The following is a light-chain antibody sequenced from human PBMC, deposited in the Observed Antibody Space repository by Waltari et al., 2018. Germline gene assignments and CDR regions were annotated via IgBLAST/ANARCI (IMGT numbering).Light chain of an antibody. CDR1: ASHIGGKL. CDR3: ASWDDSLNGHWV. CDR2: RSD. V-gene: IGLV1-44*01. J-gene: IGLJ3*02. Sequence: SVLTQPPSASGTTGQRVTISCSGSASHIGGKLRNWYQQHPRKSPQLTLQQSPGKAPKLLIYRSDLRPSGVPDRFSGSKSGTSASLAISGLQSEDEADYFCASWDDSLNGHWVFGGGTKVTVL.